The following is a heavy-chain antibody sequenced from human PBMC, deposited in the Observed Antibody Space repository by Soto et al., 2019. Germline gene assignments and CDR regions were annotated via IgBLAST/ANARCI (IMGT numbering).Heavy chain of an antibody. D-gene: IGHD3-22*01. CDR1: GFTSSSYG. CDR3: AKGSISAYYYDSSGYPQGYFDY. CDR2: ISYDGSNK. Sequence: PGGSLRLSCAASGFTSSSYGMHWVRQAPGKGLEWVAVISYDGSNKYYADSVKGRFTISRDNSKNTLYPQMSSLRAEDTAVYYCAKGSISAYYYDSSGYPQGYFDYWGQGTLVTVSS. V-gene: IGHV3-30*18. J-gene: IGHJ4*02.